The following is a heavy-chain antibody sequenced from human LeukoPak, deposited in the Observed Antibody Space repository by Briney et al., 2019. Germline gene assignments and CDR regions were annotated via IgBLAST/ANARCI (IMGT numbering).Heavy chain of an antibody. CDR2: ISYDGSNK. CDR1: GFTVSSNY. Sequence: TGGSLRLSCAASGFTVSSNYMNWVRQAPGKGLEWVAVISYDGSNKYYADSVKGRFTVSRGNSKNTLCLQMNSLRAEDTAVYYCAKEMATSVFDYWGQGTLVTVSS. J-gene: IGHJ4*02. V-gene: IGHV3-30*18. CDR3: AKEMATSVFDY. D-gene: IGHD5-24*01.